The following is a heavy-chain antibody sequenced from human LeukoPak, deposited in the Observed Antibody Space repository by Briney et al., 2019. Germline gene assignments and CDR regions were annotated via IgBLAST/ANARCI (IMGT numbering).Heavy chain of an antibody. J-gene: IGHJ6*03. V-gene: IGHV3-30*02. CDR1: GFTFSSYG. D-gene: IGHD2-2*02. Sequence: PGGSLRLSCAASGFTFSSYGMHWVRQAPGKGLEWVAFIRYDGSNKYYADSVKGRFTISRDNSKNTLYLQMNSLRAEDTAVYYCAYCSSTSCYTGYYYYYMDVWGKGTTVTVSS. CDR3: AYCSSTSCYTGYYYYYMDV. CDR2: IRYDGSNK.